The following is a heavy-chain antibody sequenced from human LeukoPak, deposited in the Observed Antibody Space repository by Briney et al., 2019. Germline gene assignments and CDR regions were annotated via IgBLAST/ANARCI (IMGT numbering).Heavy chain of an antibody. J-gene: IGHJ6*03. CDR3: ARVKWNFDWLSQKGYYYYYMDV. Sequence: PSETLSLTCTVSGGSISSSSYYWGWIRQPPGKGLEWIGSIYYSGSTYYNPSLKSRVTISVDTSKNQFSLKLSSVTAADTAVYYCARVKWNFDWLSQKGYYYYYMDVWGKGTTVTISS. CDR1: GGSISSSSYY. CDR2: IYYSGST. V-gene: IGHV4-39*07. D-gene: IGHD3-9*01.